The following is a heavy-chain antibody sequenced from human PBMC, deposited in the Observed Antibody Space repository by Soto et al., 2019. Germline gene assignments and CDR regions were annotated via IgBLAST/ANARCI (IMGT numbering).Heavy chain of an antibody. CDR2: TYYRSKWYN. CDR3: ARDISSSWSRPFAEYFQH. J-gene: IGHJ1*01. V-gene: IGHV6-1*01. D-gene: IGHD6-13*01. Sequence: SQTCSLTCAISWDSVSSNSAAWNWIRQSPSRGLEWLGRTYYRSKWYNDYAVSVKSRITINPDTSKNQFSLQLNSVTPEDTAVYYCARDISSSWSRPFAEYFQHWGQGTLVTVSS. CDR1: WDSVSSNSAA.